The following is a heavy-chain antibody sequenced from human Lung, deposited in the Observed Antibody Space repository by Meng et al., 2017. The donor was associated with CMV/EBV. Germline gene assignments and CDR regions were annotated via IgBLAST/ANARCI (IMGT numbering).Heavy chain of an antibody. D-gene: IGHD6-13*01. J-gene: IGHJ4*02. V-gene: IGHV4-59*01. CDR1: GDSMNNYY. CDR2: MYYSGST. CDR3: ARGGRGAAAGQDY. Sequence: SETLSLTCTVSGDSMNNYYWNWIRQPPGKGLEWIGYMYYSGSTNYNPSLKSRVTISVDTSKNQFSLILSPVTAADTAVYYCARGGRGAAAGQDYWGQGTLVTVSS.